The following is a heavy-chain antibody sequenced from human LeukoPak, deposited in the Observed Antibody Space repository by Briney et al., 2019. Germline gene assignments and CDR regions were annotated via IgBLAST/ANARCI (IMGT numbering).Heavy chain of an antibody. D-gene: IGHD3-9*01. CDR3: AKGGMTGYYPYDY. Sequence: PGRSLRLSCAASGFTFSSYGMHWVRQAPGKGLEWVAVIWYDGSNKYYADSVKGRFTISRDNSKNTLYLQMNSLRAEDTALYYYAKGGMTGYYPYDYWGQGTLVTVSS. V-gene: IGHV3-33*06. CDR1: GFTFSSYG. J-gene: IGHJ4*02. CDR2: IWYDGSNK.